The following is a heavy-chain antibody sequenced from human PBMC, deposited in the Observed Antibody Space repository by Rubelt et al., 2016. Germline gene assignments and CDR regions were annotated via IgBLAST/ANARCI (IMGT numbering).Heavy chain of an antibody. Sequence: GGGVAQPGGSLRLSCAASGFTFSSYGMHWVRQAPGKGLEWVAFIRNDGSNEYYADSVKGRFTISRDNSKNTLFLQMNSLRAEDTAVYYCARGPGRYCGGDCYHDYYYGMDVWGQGTTVTVSS. J-gene: IGHJ6*02. CDR3: ARGPGRYCGGDCYHDYYYGMDV. V-gene: IGHV3-30*02. CDR2: IRNDGSNE. D-gene: IGHD2-21*02. CDR1: GFTFSSYG.